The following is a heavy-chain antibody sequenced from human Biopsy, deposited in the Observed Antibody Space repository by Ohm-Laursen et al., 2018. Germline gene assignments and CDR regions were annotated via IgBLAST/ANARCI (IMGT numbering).Heavy chain of an antibody. Sequence: GTLSLTCAVYGGSFSDYYWTWIRQPAGKGLEWIGRVYTSGSTSYNPSLESRVTMSVVTSKNQFSLKVTSMTAADTALYYCARDYGLELGGLEAFDIWGQGTMVTVSS. CDR2: VYTSGST. CDR3: ARDYGLELGGLEAFDI. D-gene: IGHD1-7*01. J-gene: IGHJ3*02. V-gene: IGHV4-4*07. CDR1: GGSFSDYY.